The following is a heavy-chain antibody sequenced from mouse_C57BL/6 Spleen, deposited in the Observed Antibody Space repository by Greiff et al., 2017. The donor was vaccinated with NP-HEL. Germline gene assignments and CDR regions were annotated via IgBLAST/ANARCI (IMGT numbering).Heavy chain of an antibody. Sequence: QVQLQQPGAELVRPGTSVKLSCKASGYTFTSYWMHWVKQRPGQGLEWIGVIDPSDSYTNYNQKFKGKATLTVDTSSSTAYMQLSSLTSEDSAVYYCARKELRYAMDYWGQGTSVTVSS. J-gene: IGHJ4*01. D-gene: IGHD1-1*01. CDR2: IDPSDSYT. V-gene: IGHV1-59*01. CDR1: GYTFTSYW. CDR3: ARKELRYAMDY.